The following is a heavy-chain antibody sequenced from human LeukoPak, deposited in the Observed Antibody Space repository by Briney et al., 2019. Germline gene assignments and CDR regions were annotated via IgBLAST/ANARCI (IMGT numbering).Heavy chain of an antibody. CDR2: IYYSGST. CDR3: ARANSYYDFWSGYWNYYYMDV. D-gene: IGHD3-3*01. V-gene: IGHV4-59*01. Sequence: SETLSLTCTVSGGSISSYYWSWVRRPPGKGLEWIGYIYYSGSTNYNPSLKSRVTISVDTSKNQFSLKLSSVTAADTAVYYCARANSYYDFWSGYWNYYYMDVWGKGTTVTVSS. CDR1: GGSISSYY. J-gene: IGHJ6*03.